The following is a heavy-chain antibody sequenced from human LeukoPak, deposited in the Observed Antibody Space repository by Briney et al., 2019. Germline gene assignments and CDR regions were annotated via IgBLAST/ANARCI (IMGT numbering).Heavy chain of an antibody. Sequence: PGGSLRLSCAASGFTFSSYWMHWVRQAPGKGLVWVAGISLNGGSTGYADSVKGRFTISRDNAKNSLYLQMNSLRAEDTALYYCVRSITMFQYWGQGTLVTVSS. CDR2: ISLNGGST. CDR1: GFTFSSYW. J-gene: IGHJ1*01. CDR3: VRSITMFQY. V-gene: IGHV3-20*04. D-gene: IGHD3-10*01.